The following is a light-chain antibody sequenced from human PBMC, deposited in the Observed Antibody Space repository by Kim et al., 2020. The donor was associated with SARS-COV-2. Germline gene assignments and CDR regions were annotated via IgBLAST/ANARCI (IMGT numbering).Light chain of an antibody. V-gene: IGKV3-20*01. J-gene: IGKJ2*02. CDR3: QQYGTSPCT. CDR1: QSGAGDY. CDR2: DAS. Sequence: FPGETATLACRARQSGAGDYFAWYQQKPGQAPRLLIFDASTRATGISDRFSGSGSGTDFSLTISRLEPEDCAVYYCQQYGTSPCTFGQGTNLEI.